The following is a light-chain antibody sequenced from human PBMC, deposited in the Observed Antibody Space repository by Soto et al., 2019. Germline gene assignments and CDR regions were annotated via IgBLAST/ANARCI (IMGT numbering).Light chain of an antibody. CDR3: SSYVTGDTLT. CDR1: SRDVGGHDY. Sequence: QSALTQPPSASGSPGQSVTISCTGTSRDVGGHDYVSWYQQHPGKAPKLMIYEVSKRPSGVPVRFSGSKSGNTASLTVSGLQADDEADYYCSSYVTGDTLTFGGGTKLTVL. V-gene: IGLV2-8*01. CDR2: EVS. J-gene: IGLJ2*01.